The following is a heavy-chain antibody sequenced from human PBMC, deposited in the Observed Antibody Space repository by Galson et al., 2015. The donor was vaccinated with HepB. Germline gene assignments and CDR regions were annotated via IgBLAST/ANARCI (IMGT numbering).Heavy chain of an antibody. J-gene: IGHJ3*02. V-gene: IGHV3-9*01. CDR3: AKDKDTDSSWYDDAFDI. Sequence: SLRLSCAASGFTFDDYAMHWVRQAPGKGLEWVSGISWNSGSIGYADSVKGRFTISRDNAKNSLYLQMNSLRAEDTALYYCAKDKDTDSSWYDDAFDIWGQGTMVTVSS. D-gene: IGHD6-13*01. CDR2: ISWNSGSI. CDR1: GFTFDDYA.